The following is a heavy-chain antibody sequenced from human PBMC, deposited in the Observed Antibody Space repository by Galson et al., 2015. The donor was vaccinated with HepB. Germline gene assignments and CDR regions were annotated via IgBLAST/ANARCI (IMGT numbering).Heavy chain of an antibody. CDR2: ISSSGSTI. V-gene: IGHV3-48*03. Sequence: SLRLSCAASGFTFSSYEMNWVRQAPGKGLEWVSYISSSGSTIYYADSVKGRFTISRDNAKNSLYLQMNSLRAEDTAVYYCAREGQESALLWFGELSDGMDVWGQGTTVTVSS. CDR3: AREGQESALLWFGELSDGMDV. CDR1: GFTFSSYE. J-gene: IGHJ6*02. D-gene: IGHD3-10*01.